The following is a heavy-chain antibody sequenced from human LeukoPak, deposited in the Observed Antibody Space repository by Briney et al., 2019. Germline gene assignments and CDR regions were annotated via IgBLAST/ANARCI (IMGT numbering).Heavy chain of an antibody. Sequence: SQTLSLTCTVSGGSISSGGYYWSWIRQPPGKGLEWIGYIYHSGSTNYNPSLKSRVTISVDTSKNQFSLKLSSVTAADTAVYYCARGGAYSSSWYYPFTIYFDYWGQGTLVTVSS. J-gene: IGHJ4*02. CDR1: GGSISSGGYY. CDR3: ARGGAYSSSWYYPFTIYFDY. V-gene: IGHV4-30-2*01. CDR2: IYHSGST. D-gene: IGHD6-13*01.